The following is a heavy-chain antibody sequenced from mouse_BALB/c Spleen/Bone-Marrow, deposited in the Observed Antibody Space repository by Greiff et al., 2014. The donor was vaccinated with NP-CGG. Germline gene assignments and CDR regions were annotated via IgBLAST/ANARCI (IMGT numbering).Heavy chain of an antibody. CDR3: ARGGYYGSSYFDV. CDR1: GYSITSGYS. CDR2: IHYSGST. D-gene: IGHD1-1*01. Sequence: DVKLVESGPDLVKPSQSLSLTCTVTGYSITSGYSLHWIRQFPGNKLEWMGYIHYSGSTNYNPSLKSRISITRDTSKNQFFLQLNSVTTEDTATYYCARGGYYGSSYFDVWGAGTTVTVSS. V-gene: IGHV3-1*02. J-gene: IGHJ1*01.